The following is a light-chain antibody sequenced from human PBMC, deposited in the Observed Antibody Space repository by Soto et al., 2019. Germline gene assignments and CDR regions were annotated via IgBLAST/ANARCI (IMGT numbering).Light chain of an antibody. J-gene: IGKJ4*01. CDR2: GAS. CDR1: QSVSSSY. Sequence: EIVLTQSPGTPSLSPGERVTLSCRASQSVSSSYLAWYQQQPGQAPRLLIYGASSRATGIPDRFSGSGSGTDFALTISRLEPEDFAVYYCQQYGSSPLTFGGGTKV. CDR3: QQYGSSPLT. V-gene: IGKV3-20*01.